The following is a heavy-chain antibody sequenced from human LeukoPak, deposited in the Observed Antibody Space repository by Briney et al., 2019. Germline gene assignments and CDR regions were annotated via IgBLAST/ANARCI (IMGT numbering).Heavy chain of an antibody. D-gene: IGHD1-26*01. CDR1: GYTLTELS. CDR3: AKRFRGSYLGTAFDI. J-gene: IGHJ3*02. Sequence: ASVQVSCKVSGYTLTELSMHCLRQAPGKGLAWMGGFDPEDGETIYAQKFQGRVTMTEDTSTDTAYMELSSLRSEDTAVYYCAKRFRGSYLGTAFDIWGQGTMVTVSS. V-gene: IGHV1-24*01. CDR2: FDPEDGET.